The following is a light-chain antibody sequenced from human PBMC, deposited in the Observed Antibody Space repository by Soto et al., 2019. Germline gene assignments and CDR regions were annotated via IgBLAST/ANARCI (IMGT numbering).Light chain of an antibody. CDR2: GNT. V-gene: IGLV1-40*01. J-gene: IGLJ2*01. Sequence: QTVVTQPPSVSGAPGQRVTISCAGNSSNIGAGYGVHWYQEVPGTAPKLLIYGNTNRPSGVPDRFSGSKSGTSASLAITGLQAEDEADYYCQSYDSRHVVFGGGTKVTVL. CDR1: SSNIGAGYG. CDR3: QSYDSRHVV.